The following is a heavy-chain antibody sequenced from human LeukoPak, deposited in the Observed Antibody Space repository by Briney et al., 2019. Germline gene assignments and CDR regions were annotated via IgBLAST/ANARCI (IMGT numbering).Heavy chain of an antibody. CDR3: ARLGGRYFVDY. V-gene: IGHV4-39*01. Sequence: SETLSLTCTVSGGSISSGSYYWSWIRQPAGKGLEWIGSIYYSGSTYYNPSLKSRVTISVDTSKNQFSLKLSSVTAADTAVYYCARLGGRYFVDYWGQGTLVTVSS. CDR1: GGSISSGSYY. J-gene: IGHJ4*02. D-gene: IGHD3-9*01. CDR2: IYYSGST.